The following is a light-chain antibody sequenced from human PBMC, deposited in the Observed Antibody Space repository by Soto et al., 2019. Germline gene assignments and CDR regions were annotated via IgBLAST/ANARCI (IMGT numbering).Light chain of an antibody. CDR2: GNS. CDR3: QSYDSSHVV. J-gene: IGLJ2*01. Sequence: QSVLTQPPSVSGAPGQRVTIYCTGSSSNIGAGYDVHWYQQLPGTAPKLLIYGNSNRPSGVPDRFSGSKSGTSASLAITGLQAEDEADYYCQSYDSSHVVFGGGTQLTVL. CDR1: SSNIGAGYD. V-gene: IGLV1-40*01.